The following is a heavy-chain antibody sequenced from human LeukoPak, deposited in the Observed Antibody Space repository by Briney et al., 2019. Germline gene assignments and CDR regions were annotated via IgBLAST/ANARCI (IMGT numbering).Heavy chain of an antibody. J-gene: IGHJ4*02. CDR2: INHSGST. D-gene: IGHD5-24*01. Sequence: PSETLSLTCPVYGGSFSGYYWSWIRQPPGKGLEWIGEINHSGSTNYNPSLKSRVTISVDTSKNQFSLKLSSVTAADTAVYYCARVPRDGYNEASYFDYWGQGTLVTVSS. V-gene: IGHV4-34*01. CDR1: GGSFSGYY. CDR3: ARVPRDGYNEASYFDY.